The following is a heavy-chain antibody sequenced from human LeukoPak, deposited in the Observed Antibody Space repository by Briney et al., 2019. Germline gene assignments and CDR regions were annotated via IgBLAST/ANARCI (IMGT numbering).Heavy chain of an antibody. CDR3: AKDQGSHANYVSGGLDI. V-gene: IGHV3-30*02. Sequence: GGSLRLSCAASGFSFSNYGMHWVRQAPGKGLEWVAYIRYDGGNEYYGDSVKGRFTVSRESSSNTLFLQMDSLQPEDTANYFCAKDQGSHANYVSGGLDIWGQGTMVTVSS. D-gene: IGHD4/OR15-4a*01. CDR2: IRYDGGNE. CDR1: GFSFSNYG. J-gene: IGHJ3*02.